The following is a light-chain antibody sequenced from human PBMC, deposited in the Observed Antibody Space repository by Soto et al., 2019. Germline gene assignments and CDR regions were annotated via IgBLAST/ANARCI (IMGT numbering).Light chain of an antibody. CDR3: SSYTSSSTLVV. CDR2: EVS. J-gene: IGLJ2*01. V-gene: IGLV2-14*01. CDR1: SSDCGGFNY. Sequence: QSALTQPASVSGSPGQSITISCTGTSSDCGGFNYVSWYQQHPGKAPKLMIYEVSKRPSGVSNRFSGSKSGNTASLTISGLQAEDEADYYCSSYTSSSTLVVFGGGTKLTVL.